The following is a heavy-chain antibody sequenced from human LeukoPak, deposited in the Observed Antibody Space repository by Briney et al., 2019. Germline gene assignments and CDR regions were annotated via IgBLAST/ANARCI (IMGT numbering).Heavy chain of an antibody. Sequence: GGSLRLSCAASGFTFSSYSMNWVRQAPGKGLEWVSSISSSSSYIYYAGSVKGRFTISRDNAKNSLYLQMNSLRAEDTAVYYCARDFFVQPPRIAVAGTTRGSVDPWGQGTLVTVSS. V-gene: IGHV3-21*01. J-gene: IGHJ5*02. D-gene: IGHD6-19*01. CDR2: ISSSSSYI. CDR1: GFTFSSYS. CDR3: ARDFFVQPPRIAVAGTTRGSVDP.